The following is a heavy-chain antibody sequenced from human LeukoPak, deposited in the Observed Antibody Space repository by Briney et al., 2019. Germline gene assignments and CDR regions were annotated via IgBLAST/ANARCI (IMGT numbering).Heavy chain of an antibody. D-gene: IGHD3-22*01. V-gene: IGHV4-39*01. CDR1: GGSISSSSYY. CDR3: VGIDSSGYYRKYYFDY. CDR2: IYYSGST. J-gene: IGHJ4*02. Sequence: PSETLSLTCTVSGGSISSSSYYWGWIRQPPGKGLEWIGSIYYSGSTYYNPSLKGRVTISVDTSKNQFSLKLSSVTAADTAVYYCVGIDSSGYYRKYYFDYWGQGTLVTVSS.